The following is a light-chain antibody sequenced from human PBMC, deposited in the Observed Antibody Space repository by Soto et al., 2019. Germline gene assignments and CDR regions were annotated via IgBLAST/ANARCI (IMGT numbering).Light chain of an antibody. J-gene: IGLJ3*02. V-gene: IGLV2-14*01. Sequence: QSALTQPASVSGSPGQSITISCTGTSSDVGGYNYVSWYQQHPGKAPKLMICEVSNRPSGVSTRFSGSKSGNTASLTISGLQAEDEADYYCSSYTTSSTHWVFGGGTKLTVL. CDR3: SSYTTSSTHWV. CDR1: SSDVGGYNY. CDR2: EVS.